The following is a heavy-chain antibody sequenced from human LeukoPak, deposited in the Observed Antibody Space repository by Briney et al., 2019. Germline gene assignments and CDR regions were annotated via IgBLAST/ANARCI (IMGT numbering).Heavy chain of an antibody. J-gene: IGHJ4*02. Sequence: ASQTLSLTCTVSGGSISSGSYYWSWIRQPPGKGLEWIGYIYYSGSTNYNPSLKSRVTISVDTSKNQFSLKLSSVTAADTAVYYCARLDISSRIQLWPEGDYWGQGTLVTVSS. CDR1: GGSISSGSYY. D-gene: IGHD5-18*01. CDR3: ARLDISSRIQLWPEGDY. CDR2: IYYSGST. V-gene: IGHV4-61*01.